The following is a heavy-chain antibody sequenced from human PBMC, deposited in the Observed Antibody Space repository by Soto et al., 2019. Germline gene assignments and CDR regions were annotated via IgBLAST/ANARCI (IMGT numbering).Heavy chain of an antibody. CDR2: ITATGDRT. Sequence: GGSLRLSCADSGFSFSTYSMSWVRQTPGKGLEWVSAITATGDRTYYADSVTGRFTISRDNSKKTHYLQMTSLRAEDTAIYYCATMNGYFEYWGQGTPVTVSS. J-gene: IGHJ4*02. D-gene: IGHD3-22*01. CDR1: GFSFSTYS. V-gene: IGHV3-23*01. CDR3: ATMNGYFEY.